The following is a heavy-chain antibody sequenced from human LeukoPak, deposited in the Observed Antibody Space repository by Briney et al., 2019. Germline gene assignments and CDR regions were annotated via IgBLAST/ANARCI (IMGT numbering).Heavy chain of an antibody. V-gene: IGHV1-24*01. CDR3: ATDISPIAAAGTGDAFDI. J-gene: IGHJ3*02. CDR2: FDPEDGET. CDR1: GYTLTELS. Sequence: ASVKVSCKVSGYTLTELSMHWVRQAPGKGLEWMGGFDPEDGETIYAQKFQGRVTMTEDTSTDTAYMELSSLRSEDTAVYYCATDISPIAAAGTGDAFDIWSQGTMVTVSS. D-gene: IGHD6-13*01.